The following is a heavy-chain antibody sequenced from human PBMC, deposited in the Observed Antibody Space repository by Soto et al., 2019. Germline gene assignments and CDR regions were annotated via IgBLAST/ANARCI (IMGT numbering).Heavy chain of an antibody. Sequence: ASVMVSCKASGYTFTSYGITWVRQAPGQELERMGWISAHNGNTNYAQKLQGRVTMTTDTSTSTAYMELRSLRSDDTAVYYCARDGRWIDQYDSSGYYDYWGQGTLVTVSS. CDR2: ISAHNGNT. D-gene: IGHD3-22*01. CDR1: GYTFTSYG. V-gene: IGHV1-18*04. CDR3: ARDGRWIDQYDSSGYYDY. J-gene: IGHJ4*02.